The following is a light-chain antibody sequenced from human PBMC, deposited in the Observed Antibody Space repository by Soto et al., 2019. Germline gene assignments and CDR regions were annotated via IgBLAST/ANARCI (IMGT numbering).Light chain of an antibody. Sequence: AIRMTHSPSSLSASTGDRVTITFRASQGISSYLAWYQQKPAKAPKLLIYAASTLQSGVPSTFSASGSGTEFILTISSLQPDDFATYYCQLYNTYSGTFGQGTKVDIK. J-gene: IGKJ1*01. CDR2: AAS. V-gene: IGKV1-8*01. CDR1: QGISSY. CDR3: QLYNTYSGT.